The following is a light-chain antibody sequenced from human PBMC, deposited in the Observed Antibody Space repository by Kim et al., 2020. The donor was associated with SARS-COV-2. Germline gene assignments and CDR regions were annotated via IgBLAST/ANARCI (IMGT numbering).Light chain of an antibody. CDR2: GAS. J-gene: IGKJ1*01. CDR1: QSVSSN. V-gene: IGKV3-15*01. CDR3: QQYNNWPQT. Sequence: CQGESATPSCRASQSVSSNLAWYQQKPGQAPRLHVYGASTRATGIPARFSGSGSGTEFTLTISSLQSEDFAVYYCQQYNNWPQTFGRGTKVDIK.